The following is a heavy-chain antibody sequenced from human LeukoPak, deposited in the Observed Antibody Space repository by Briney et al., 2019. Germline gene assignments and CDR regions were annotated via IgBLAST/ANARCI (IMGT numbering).Heavy chain of an antibody. CDR2: IIPIFGTA. CDR1: GGTFSSYA. Sequence: ASVKVSCKASGGTFSSYAISLVRQAPGRGLEWMGGIIPIFGTANYAQKFQGRVTITADESTSTAYMELSSLRSEDTAVYYCARGVTIFDYYYYMDVWGKGTTVTVSS. J-gene: IGHJ6*03. V-gene: IGHV1-69*01. D-gene: IGHD3-3*01. CDR3: ARGVTIFDYYYYMDV.